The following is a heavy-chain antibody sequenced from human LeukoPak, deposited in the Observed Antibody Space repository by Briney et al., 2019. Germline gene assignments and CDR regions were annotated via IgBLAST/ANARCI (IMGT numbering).Heavy chain of an antibody. D-gene: IGHD3-9*01. CDR3: ARRMDLRYFDWLPHTGYYYMDV. J-gene: IGHJ6*03. V-gene: IGHV1-24*01. Sequence: ASVKVSCKVSGYTLTELSMHWVRQAPGKGLEWMGGFDPEDGETIYAQKFQGRVTITADKSTSTAYMELSSLRSDDTAVYYCARRMDLRYFDWLPHTGYYYMDVWGKGTTVTVSS. CDR2: FDPEDGET. CDR1: GYTLTELS.